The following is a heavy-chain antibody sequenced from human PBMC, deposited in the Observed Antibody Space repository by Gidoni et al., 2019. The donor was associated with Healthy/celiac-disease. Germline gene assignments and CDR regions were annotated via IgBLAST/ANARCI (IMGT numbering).Heavy chain of an antibody. D-gene: IGHD3-10*01. V-gene: IGHV3-48*02. CDR1: GFTFSSYS. Sequence: EVQLVESGGGLVQPGGSLRLSCAASGFTFSSYSMNWVRQAPGKGLEWVSYISSSSSTIYYADSVKGRFTISRDNAKNSLYLQMNSLRDEDTAVYYCAKVVGSGSYYNRGFDYWGQGTLVTVSS. CDR3: AKVVGSGSYYNRGFDY. J-gene: IGHJ4*02. CDR2: ISSSSSTI.